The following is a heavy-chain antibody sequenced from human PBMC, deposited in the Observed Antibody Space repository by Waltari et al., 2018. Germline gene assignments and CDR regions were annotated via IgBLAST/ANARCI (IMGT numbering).Heavy chain of an antibody. Sequence: QVQLQQWGAGLLKPSATLSLTCAVSGGSFGGYSWSWIRQPPGKGLEWIGEINHSGGSSYNPSLKSRVTISVDTSKNQFNLKLSPVTATDTAVYYGARASYDYVWGSYRTTHFDYWGQGTLVTVSS. D-gene: IGHD3-16*02. V-gene: IGHV4-34*01. J-gene: IGHJ4*02. CDR1: GGSFGGYS. CDR2: INHSGGS. CDR3: ARASYDYVWGSYRTTHFDY.